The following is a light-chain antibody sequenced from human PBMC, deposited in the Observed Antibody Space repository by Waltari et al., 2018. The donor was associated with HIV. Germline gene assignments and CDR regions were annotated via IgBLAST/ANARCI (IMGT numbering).Light chain of an antibody. Sequence: QAVLTQPASLSASPGASASLTCTLRSGINVGTYRIYWYQQKPGSPPQYLLRYNSDSDKQRGSGFPSRFSGSKDASANAGILLISGLQSEDEADYYCMIWHSSAVVFGGGTKLTVL. CDR3: MIWHSSAVV. CDR1: SGINVGTYR. CDR2: YNSDSDK. J-gene: IGLJ2*01. V-gene: IGLV5-45*01.